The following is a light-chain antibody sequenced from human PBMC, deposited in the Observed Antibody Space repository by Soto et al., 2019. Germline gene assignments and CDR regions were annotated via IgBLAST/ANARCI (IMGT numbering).Light chain of an antibody. J-gene: IGLJ3*02. CDR3: AAWDGSLNVVL. Sequence: QSVLTQPPSASGTPGQRVTISCSGSYSNIGTNTVNWYQQLPGAAPKLLIYNENQWPSGVPDRFSGSKSGTSASLAIGGLQSEDEADYYCAAWDGSLNVVLFGGGTKVTVL. V-gene: IGLV1-44*01. CDR1: YSNIGTNT. CDR2: NEN.